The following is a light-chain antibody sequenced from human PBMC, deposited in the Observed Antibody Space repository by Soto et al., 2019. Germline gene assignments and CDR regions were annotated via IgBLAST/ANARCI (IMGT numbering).Light chain of an antibody. CDR3: QHSGNWPRT. J-gene: IGKJ1*01. Sequence: EIVMTQSPATLSVSPGERATLSCRASQSISSNLAWYQQKPGQTPRLLIYGASTRATGIPARFSGSGSGTEFTLTISSLQSEDFAVHYCQHSGNWPRTFGQGTKVEIK. CDR2: GAS. CDR1: QSISSN. V-gene: IGKV3-15*01.